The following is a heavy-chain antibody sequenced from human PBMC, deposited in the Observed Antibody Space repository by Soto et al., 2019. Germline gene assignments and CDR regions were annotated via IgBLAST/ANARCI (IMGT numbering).Heavy chain of an antibody. V-gene: IGHV3-74*01. CDR3: VTGWSEY. J-gene: IGHJ4*02. CDR1: GFTFSSSW. D-gene: IGHD2-15*01. Sequence: EVQLVESGGGLVQPGGSLRLSCVVSGFTFSSSWMHWVRQGPGKGLVWVSRMNPDGSAINYADSVKGRFTTSRDNAKNILYLQMNSLRAEDTAHYYCVTGWSEYWGQGTLVTVSS. CDR2: MNPDGSAI.